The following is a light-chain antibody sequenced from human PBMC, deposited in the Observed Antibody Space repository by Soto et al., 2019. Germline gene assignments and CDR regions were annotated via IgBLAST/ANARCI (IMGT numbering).Light chain of an antibody. CDR2: DVT. J-gene: IGLJ1*01. CDR3: SSYTSSSTTYV. Sequence: QSALTQPASASGSPGQSITISFTGTSSDVGGYNYVSWYQQHPVKAPKLMIYDVTNRPSGVSDRFSGSKSGNTASLTISGLQAEDEADYYCSSYTSSSTTYVFGTGTKLTVL. V-gene: IGLV2-14*03. CDR1: SSDVGGYNY.